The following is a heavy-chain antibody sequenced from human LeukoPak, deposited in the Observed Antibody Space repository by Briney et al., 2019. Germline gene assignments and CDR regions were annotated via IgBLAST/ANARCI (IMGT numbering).Heavy chain of an antibody. V-gene: IGHV1-46*01. CDR2: INPSGGST. CDR3: ARTRGYYDSSGYYRNDAFDI. CDR1: GGTFSSYA. D-gene: IGHD3-22*01. J-gene: IGHJ3*02. Sequence: ASVKVSCKASGGTFSSYAISWVRQAPGQGLEWMGIINPSGGSTSYAQKSQGRVTMTRDTSTSTVYMELSSLRSEDTAVYYCARTRGYYDSSGYYRNDAFDIWGQGTMVTVSS.